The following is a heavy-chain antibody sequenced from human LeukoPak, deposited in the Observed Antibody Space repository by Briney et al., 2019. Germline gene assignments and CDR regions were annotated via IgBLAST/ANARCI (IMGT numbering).Heavy chain of an antibody. CDR1: GGSISSGGYS. CDR2: IYHSGST. CDR3: XXXXNWPDYYDSSGPFDY. V-gene: IGHV4-30-2*01. J-gene: IGHJ4*02. Sequence: SETLSLTCAVSGGSISSGGYSWSWIRQPPGKGLEWIGYIYHSGSTYYNPSLKSRVTISVDRSKNQFSLKLSSVTAADTAVYXXXXXXNWPDYYDSSGPFDYWGQGTLVTVSS. D-gene: IGHD3-22*01.